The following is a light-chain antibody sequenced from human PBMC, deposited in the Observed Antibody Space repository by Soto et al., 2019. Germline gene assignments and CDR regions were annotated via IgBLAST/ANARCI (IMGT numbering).Light chain of an antibody. CDR3: QQYNNWPRT. J-gene: IGKJ2*01. CDR2: GAS. CDR1: RSISSD. Sequence: ETVLSQSPATLSVSPGERATLSCRASRSISSDLAWYQQKLGQAPRLLIYGASTTATGIPGRFSGSGSGREFTLTISSLQSEDFAVYYCQQYNNWPRTFGQVTKLEIK. V-gene: IGKV3-15*01.